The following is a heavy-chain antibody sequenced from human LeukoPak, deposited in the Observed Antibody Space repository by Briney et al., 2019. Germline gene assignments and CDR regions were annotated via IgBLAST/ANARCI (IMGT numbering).Heavy chain of an antibody. Sequence: ASVKVSCKASGYTFTGYYMHWVRQAPGQGLEWMGWINPNSGGTNYAQKFQGRVTMTRDTSISTAYMELSRLRSDDTAVYYCAREGVGPNCSSTGCQYYYYYYMDVWGKGTTVTVSS. V-gene: IGHV1-2*02. D-gene: IGHD2-2*01. CDR1: GYTFTGYY. J-gene: IGHJ6*03. CDR2: INPNSGGT. CDR3: AREGVGPNCSSTGCQYYYYYYMDV.